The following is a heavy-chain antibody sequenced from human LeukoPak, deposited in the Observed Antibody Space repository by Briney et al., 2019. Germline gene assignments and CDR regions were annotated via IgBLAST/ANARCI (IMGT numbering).Heavy chain of an antibody. D-gene: IGHD3-22*01. CDR3: ARQEYYDDGSSRLAWFDP. V-gene: IGHV4-39*01. CDR1: GGSIISSSYY. J-gene: IGHJ5*02. CDR2: IYYTGST. Sequence: SETLSLTCTVSGGSIISSSYYWGWIRQSPGKGLEWIGSIYYTGSTYYNPFLRSRVTISVDTSKNHFSLNLSSVTAADTAVYYCARQEYYDDGSSRLAWFDPWGQGTLVTVSS.